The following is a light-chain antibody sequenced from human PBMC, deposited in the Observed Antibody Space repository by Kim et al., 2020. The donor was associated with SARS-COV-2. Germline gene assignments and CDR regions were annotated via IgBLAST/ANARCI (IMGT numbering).Light chain of an antibody. Sequence: PGDRATLSCRASQNIATDLAWYQQRPGQAPRLLVYDASNRATGVPDRFSGSGSGTDFTLTISSLEPEDFSIYYCQQRNSWPPAVTFGGGTKVDIK. V-gene: IGKV3-11*01. CDR3: QQRNSWPPAVT. CDR1: QNIATD. J-gene: IGKJ4*01. CDR2: DAS.